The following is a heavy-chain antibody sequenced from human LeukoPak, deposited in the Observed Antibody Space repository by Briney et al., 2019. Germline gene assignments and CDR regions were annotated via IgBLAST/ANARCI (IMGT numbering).Heavy chain of an antibody. V-gene: IGHV4-38-2*02. CDR1: GYSISSGYY. CDR3: ARDCSSTTCYTRSFDP. CDR2: IYHSGST. Sequence: SETLSLTCTVSGYSISSGYYWGWIRQPPGKGLEWIGSIYHSGSTYYNPSLKSRVTISGDTSKNQFSLNLSSVTATDMAVYYCARDCSSTTCYTRSFDPWGQGTLVTVSS. J-gene: IGHJ5*02. D-gene: IGHD2-2*02.